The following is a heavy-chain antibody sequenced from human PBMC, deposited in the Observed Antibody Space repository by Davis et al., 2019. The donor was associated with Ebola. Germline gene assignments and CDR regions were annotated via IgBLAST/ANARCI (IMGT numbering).Heavy chain of an antibody. CDR1: GGSISYYY. CDR3: ARDRGIAARFFDY. CDR2: IYYSGDT. Sequence: SETLSLTCTVSGGSISYYYWSWIRQSPGKGPEWIGYIYYSGDTHYNPPLKSRATISVDTSKNQFSLKLSSVTAADTAVYYCARDRGIAARFFDYWGQGTLVTVSS. D-gene: IGHD6-6*01. V-gene: IGHV4-59*01. J-gene: IGHJ4*02.